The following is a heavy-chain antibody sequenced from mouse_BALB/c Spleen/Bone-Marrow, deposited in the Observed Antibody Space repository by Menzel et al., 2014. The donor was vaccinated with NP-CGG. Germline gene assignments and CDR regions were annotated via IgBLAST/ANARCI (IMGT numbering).Heavy chain of an antibody. J-gene: IGHJ2*01. CDR1: GFTFSSYS. CDR3: TRHGGGPDYFDY. CDR2: ITIGGAGT. Sequence: EVMLVESGGGIVQPGGSLKLSCAASGFTFSSYSMSWVRRTPDRRLEWVAYITIGGAGTYYADTVKGRFTISRDNAKNTLYLQMSSLKSEDTAMYYCTRHGGGPDYFDYWGHGTTLTVSS. V-gene: IGHV5-12-2*01.